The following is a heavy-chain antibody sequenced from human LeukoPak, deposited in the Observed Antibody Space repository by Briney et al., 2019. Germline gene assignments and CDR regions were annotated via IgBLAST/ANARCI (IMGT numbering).Heavy chain of an antibody. CDR2: INAGNGNT. J-gene: IGHJ4*02. D-gene: IGHD6-13*01. CDR1: GYTFTSYA. CDR3: ARDSSSWYRDFDY. V-gene: IGHV1-3*01. Sequence: ASVKVSCTASGYTFTSYAMHWVRQAPGQRLEWTGWINAGNGNTKYSQKFRGRVTITRDTSASTAYMELSSLRSEDTAVYYCARDSSSWYRDFDYWGQGTLVTVSS.